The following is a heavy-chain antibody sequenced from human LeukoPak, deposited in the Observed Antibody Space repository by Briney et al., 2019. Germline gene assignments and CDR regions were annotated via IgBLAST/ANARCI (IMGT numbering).Heavy chain of an antibody. CDR3: ARDGGDIVVVPAAGGFDP. V-gene: IGHV1-46*01. CDR1: GYTFTSYY. D-gene: IGHD2-2*01. CDR2: INPSGGST. J-gene: IGHJ5*02. Sequence: ASVKVSCKASGYTFTSYYMHCVRQAPGQGLEWMGIINPSGGSTSYAQKFQGRVAMTRDTSTSTVYMELSSLRSEDTAVYYCARDGGDIVVVPAAGGFDPWGQGTLVTVSS.